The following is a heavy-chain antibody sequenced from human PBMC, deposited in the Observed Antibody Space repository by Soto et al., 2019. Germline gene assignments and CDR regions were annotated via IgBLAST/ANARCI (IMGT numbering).Heavy chain of an antibody. CDR3: ARGRRGYSYGSAFDY. CDR2: IIPIFGTA. D-gene: IGHD5-18*01. Sequence: SVKVSCKASGDTFSSYAISWVRHTPGQGLEWMGGIIPIFGTANYAQKFQGRVTITADESTSTAYMELSSLRSEDTAVYYCARGRRGYSYGSAFDYWGQGTLVTVSS. J-gene: IGHJ4*02. CDR1: GDTFSSYA. V-gene: IGHV1-69*13.